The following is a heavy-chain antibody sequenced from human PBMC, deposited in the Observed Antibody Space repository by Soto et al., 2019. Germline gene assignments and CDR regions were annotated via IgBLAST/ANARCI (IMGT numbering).Heavy chain of an antibody. Sequence: GESLKISCQGSGYSFTKYWIGWVRQMPGRGMEWMGIIYPGDSDTRYSPSFQGQVTISADKSISTAYLQWSSLKASDIAMYYCARHLRVGAIDAFDIWGQGTMVTVSS. D-gene: IGHD1-26*01. CDR3: ARHLRVGAIDAFDI. J-gene: IGHJ3*02. V-gene: IGHV5-51*01. CDR2: IYPGDSDT. CDR1: GYSFTKYW.